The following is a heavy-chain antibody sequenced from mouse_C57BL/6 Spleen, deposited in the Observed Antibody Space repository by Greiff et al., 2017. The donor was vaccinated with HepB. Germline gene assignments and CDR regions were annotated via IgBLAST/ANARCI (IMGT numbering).Heavy chain of an antibody. Sequence: EVQLQQSGPELVKPGASVKISCKASGYTFTDYYMNWVKQSHGKSLEWIGDINPNNGGTSYNQKFTGKATFTVDKSSSTTYMELRSLTSEDSAVYYYARHYRGAMDYWGQGTSVTVSS. CDR2: INPNNGGT. V-gene: IGHV1-26*01. CDR3: ARHYRGAMDY. CDR1: GYTFTDYY. D-gene: IGHD2-14*01. J-gene: IGHJ4*01.